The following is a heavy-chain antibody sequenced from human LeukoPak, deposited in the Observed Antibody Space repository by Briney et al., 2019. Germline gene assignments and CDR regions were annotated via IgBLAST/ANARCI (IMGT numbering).Heavy chain of an antibody. J-gene: IGHJ5*02. D-gene: IGHD4-17*01. CDR2: MNPNSGNT. CDR3: ARDSLYGEVNWLDP. CDR1: GYTFTSYD. V-gene: IGHV1-8*01. Sequence: GASVKVSCKASGYTFTSYDINWVRQATGQGLEWMGWMNPNSGNTGYAQKFQGRVTMTRNTSISTAYMELSSLRSEDTAVYYCARDSLYGEVNWLDPWGQGTLVTVSS.